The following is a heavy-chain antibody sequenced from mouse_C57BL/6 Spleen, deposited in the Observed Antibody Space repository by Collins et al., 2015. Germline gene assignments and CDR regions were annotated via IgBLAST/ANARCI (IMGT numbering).Heavy chain of an antibody. D-gene: IGHD1-1*01. CDR1: GYTFTDYY. V-gene: IGHV1-26*01. J-gene: IGHJ1*03. CDR2: INPNNGGT. CDR3: ARRYGNNWRWYFDV. Sequence: EVQLQQSGPELVKPGASVKISCKASGYTFTDYYMNWVKQSHGKSLEWIGDINPNNGGTSYNQKFKGKATLTVDKSSSTAYMELRSLTSEDSAVYYCARRYGNNWRWYFDVWGTGTTVTVSS.